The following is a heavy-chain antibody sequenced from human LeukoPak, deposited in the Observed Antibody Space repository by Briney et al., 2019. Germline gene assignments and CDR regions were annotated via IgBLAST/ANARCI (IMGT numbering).Heavy chain of an antibody. Sequence: PSETLSLTCTVSGYSISSGYYWGWIRQPPGKGLEWIGSIYHSGSTYYNPSLKSRVTISVDTSKNQFSLKLSSVTAADTAVYYCARVFSAVADYWGQGTLVTVSS. CDR2: IYHSGST. CDR3: ARVFSAVADY. D-gene: IGHD6-19*01. V-gene: IGHV4-38-2*02. CDR1: GYSISSGYY. J-gene: IGHJ4*02.